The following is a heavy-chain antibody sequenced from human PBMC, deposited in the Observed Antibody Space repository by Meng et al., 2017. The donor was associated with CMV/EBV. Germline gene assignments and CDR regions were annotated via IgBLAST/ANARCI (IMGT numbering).Heavy chain of an antibody. CDR1: GFTVSSNY. V-gene: IGHV3-66*02. CDR3: AGDGNYGDYGDGY. Sequence: GGSLRLSCAASGFTVSSNYMSWVRQAPGKGLEWVSVIYSGGSTYYADSVKGRFTISRDNSKNTLYLQMNSLRAEDTTVYYCAGDGNYGDYGDGYWGQGTLVTVSS. CDR2: IYSGGST. D-gene: IGHD4-17*01. J-gene: IGHJ4*02.